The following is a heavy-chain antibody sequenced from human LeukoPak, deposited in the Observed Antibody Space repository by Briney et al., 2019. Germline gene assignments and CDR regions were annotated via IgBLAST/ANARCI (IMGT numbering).Heavy chain of an antibody. CDR1: GGSFSGYY. CDR2: IDHSGST. CDR3: ARRWIQLWLTTYYFDY. J-gene: IGHJ4*02. V-gene: IGHV4-34*01. D-gene: IGHD5-18*01. Sequence: SETLSLTCAVYGGSFSGYYWSWIRQPPGKGLEWIGEIDHSGSTNYNPSLKSRVTISVYTSKNQFSLKLSSVTAADTAVYYCARRWIQLWLTTYYFDYWGQGTLVTVSS.